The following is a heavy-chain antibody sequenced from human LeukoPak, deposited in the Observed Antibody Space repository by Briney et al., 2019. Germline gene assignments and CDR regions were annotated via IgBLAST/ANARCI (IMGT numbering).Heavy chain of an antibody. CDR2: ISSSGSTI. CDR1: GFTFSDYY. D-gene: IGHD3-22*01. V-gene: IGHV3-11*01. Sequence: PGRSLRLSCAASGFTFSDYYMSWIRQAPGKGLEWVSYISSSGSTIYYADSVKGRFTISRDNAKNSLYLQMNSLRAEDTAVYYCARDPRTYYYDSSGYYHNDAFDIWGQGTMVTVSS. CDR3: ARDPRTYYYDSSGYYHNDAFDI. J-gene: IGHJ3*02.